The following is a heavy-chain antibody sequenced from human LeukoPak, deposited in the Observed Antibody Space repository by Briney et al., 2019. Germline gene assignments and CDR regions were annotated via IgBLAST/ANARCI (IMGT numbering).Heavy chain of an antibody. V-gene: IGHV4-39*01. CDR3: ARHRSYKVIDY. J-gene: IGHJ4*02. CDR2: IYYSGST. CDR1: GGSLSSSSYY. D-gene: IGHD1-26*01. Sequence: SQSLSLTCTVSGGSLSSSSYYWGWLRQTPGKGLEWIGSIYYSGSTYYNPSLKSRVTISVGTSKNQFSPKLSSVPAADTAVYYCARHRSYKVIDYWGQGTLVTVSS.